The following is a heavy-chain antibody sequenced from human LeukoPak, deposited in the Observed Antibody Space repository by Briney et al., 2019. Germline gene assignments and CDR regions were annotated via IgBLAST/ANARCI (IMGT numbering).Heavy chain of an antibody. V-gene: IGHV4-34*01. CDR2: INHSGST. CDR1: GGSFSGYY. CDR3: AKGSPSYYDILTGYYKGGDWFDP. Sequence: PSETLSLTCAVYGGSFSGYYWSWIRQPPGKGLEWIGEINHSGSTNYNPSLKSRVTISVDTSKNQFSLKLSSVTAADTAVYYCAKGSPSYYDILTGYYKGGDWFDPWGQGTLVTVSS. D-gene: IGHD3-9*01. J-gene: IGHJ5*02.